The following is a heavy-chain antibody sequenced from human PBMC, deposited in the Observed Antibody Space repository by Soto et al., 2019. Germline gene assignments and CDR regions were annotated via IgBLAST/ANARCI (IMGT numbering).Heavy chain of an antibody. CDR2: ISYSGNT. V-gene: IGHV4-59*01. J-gene: IGHJ4*02. CDR3: ARAPMVLSRSYFDS. CDR1: GGSISNFY. D-gene: IGHD2-8*01. Sequence: SETLSLTCTVSGGSISNFYWSWIRQPPGKGLEWIGYISYSGNTNYNPSLKSRVSISVDTSKNQLSLNLTSVTAADTAVYYRARAPMVLSRSYFDSWGQGTPVTVSS.